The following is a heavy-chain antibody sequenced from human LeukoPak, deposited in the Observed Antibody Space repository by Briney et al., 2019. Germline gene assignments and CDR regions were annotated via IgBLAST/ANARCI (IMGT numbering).Heavy chain of an antibody. CDR1: GGSISSGDYY. CDR3: ATEAPAARDY. CDR2: IYYSGST. V-gene: IGHV4-30-4*01. Sequence: SQTLSLTCAVSGGSISSGDYYWSWIRQPPGKGLEWVGYIYYSGSTYYNPSLKSRVTISVDTSKDQFSLKLSSVTAADTAVYYCATEAPAARDYWGQGTLVTVSS. D-gene: IGHD2-2*01. J-gene: IGHJ4*02.